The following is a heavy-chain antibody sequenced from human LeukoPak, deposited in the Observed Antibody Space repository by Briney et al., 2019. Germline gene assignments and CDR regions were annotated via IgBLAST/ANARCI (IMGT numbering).Heavy chain of an antibody. CDR1: GFTFSSYS. V-gene: IGHV3-21*01. D-gene: IGHD3-10*01. CDR2: ISSSSSYI. J-gene: IGHJ4*02. Sequence: PGGSLRLSCAASGFTFSSYSMNWVRQAPGKGLEWVSSISSSSSYIYYADSVKGRFTISRDNAKNSLYLQMNSLRAEDTALYYCARVLVPTFYGWGSYPYGGRGPRATVPS. CDR3: ARVLVPTFYGWGSYPY.